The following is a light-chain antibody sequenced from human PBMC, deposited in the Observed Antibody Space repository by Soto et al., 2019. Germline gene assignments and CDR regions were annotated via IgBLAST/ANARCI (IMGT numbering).Light chain of an antibody. Sequence: IVMTQSPATLSVSPGERATVSCMSCHSVNIYLACYQQSPGQPPILLLYGASNRASGIPARFSGSGSATESTLSICCLPSEDFAVYYCQHSNSWPCTFGQGTKVAIK. V-gene: IGKV3D-15*01. CDR3: QHSNSWPCT. J-gene: IGKJ2*02. CDR1: HSVNIY. CDR2: GAS.